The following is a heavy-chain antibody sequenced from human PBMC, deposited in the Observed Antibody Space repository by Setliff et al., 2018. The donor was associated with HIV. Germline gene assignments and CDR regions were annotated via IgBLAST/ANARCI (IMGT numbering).Heavy chain of an antibody. D-gene: IGHD4-17*01. Sequence: LRLSCRASGFTFSGYWIHWVRQAPGKGLEWVSGIRDSGVSVYYADSVMGRFTISRDNSKNTLYLQMNSLRVEDTAIYYCTKGVQRLRPYYFDSWGQGTLVTVSS. CDR2: IRDSGVSV. J-gene: IGHJ4*02. V-gene: IGHV3-23*01. CDR1: GFTFSGYW. CDR3: TKGVQRLRPYYFDS.